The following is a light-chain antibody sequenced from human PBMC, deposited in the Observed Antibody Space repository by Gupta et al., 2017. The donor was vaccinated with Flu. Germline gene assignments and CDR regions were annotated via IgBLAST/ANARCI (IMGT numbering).Light chain of an antibody. CDR2: TTS. CDR3: QQSDHVPQT. V-gene: IGKV1-39*01. J-gene: IGKJ2*01. CDR1: QSISRY. Sequence: PSSLSASVGDRVTITCRASQSISRYLNWYQQKPGKAPKLLIHTTSSPQSGVPSRFSGSVFGTDFTLTISRLQPEDFATYYCQQSDHVPQTFGQGTKMEIK.